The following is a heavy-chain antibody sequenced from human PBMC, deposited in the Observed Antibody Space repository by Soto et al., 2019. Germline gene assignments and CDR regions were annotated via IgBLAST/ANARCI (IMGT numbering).Heavy chain of an antibody. D-gene: IGHD6-13*01. J-gene: IGHJ5*02. V-gene: IGHV3-23*01. CDR1: GFTFSSYA. CDR2: ISGSGDNT. CDR3: AKRHSSSWSLKFLDP. Sequence: SLRLSCAASGFTFSSYAMSWVRQAPGKGLECVSSISGSGDNTYYADSVKGRFTISRDNSRNTLYLQINSLRAEDTAVYYCAKRHSSSWSLKFLDPWGQGTLVTVSS.